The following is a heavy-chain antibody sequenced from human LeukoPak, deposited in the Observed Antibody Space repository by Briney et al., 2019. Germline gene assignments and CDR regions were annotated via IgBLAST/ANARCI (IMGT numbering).Heavy chain of an antibody. CDR3: AKRLSRGYFGKLIFDF. V-gene: IGHV3-23*01. CDR2: ITSTGEST. J-gene: IGHJ4*02. D-gene: IGHD3-9*01. CDR1: GFAFNDFA. Sequence: GGSLRLSCAASGFAFNDFAMSWVRQTPGKGLEWVSSITSTGESTYYADSLRGRFTISRDNSGGTLYLQMNSLRTEDSAVYYCAKRLSRGYFGKLIFDFWGQGALVTVSS.